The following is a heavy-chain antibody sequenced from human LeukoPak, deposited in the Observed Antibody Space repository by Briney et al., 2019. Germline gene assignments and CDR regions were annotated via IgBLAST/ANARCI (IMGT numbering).Heavy chain of an antibody. D-gene: IGHD3-22*01. CDR3: ARDSITMMAGYYMDV. V-gene: IGHV4-38-2*02. J-gene: IGHJ6*03. Sequence: PSETLSLTCTVSGYSISSGYYWGWIRQPPGKGLEWIGSIYHSGSTYYNPSLKSRVTISVDTSKNQFSLKLSSVTAADTAVYYCARDSITMMAGYYMDVWGKGTTVTVSS. CDR1: GYSISSGYY. CDR2: IYHSGST.